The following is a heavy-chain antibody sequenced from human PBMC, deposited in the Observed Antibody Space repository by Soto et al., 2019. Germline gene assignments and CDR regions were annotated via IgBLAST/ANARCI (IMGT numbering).Heavy chain of an antibody. CDR3: TKDKDAGGVVIYHDY. CDR1: GITFSSYA. D-gene: IGHD2-8*02. CDR2: ISGSGATT. Sequence: PGGSLRLSCAVSGITFSSYAMNWVRQAPGKGLEWVSTISGSGATTYYADSVKGRFTISRDNSKNTLYLQMNSLRVEDTAIYYCTKDKDAGGVVIYHDYWGLGTLVTVSS. J-gene: IGHJ4*02. V-gene: IGHV3-23*01.